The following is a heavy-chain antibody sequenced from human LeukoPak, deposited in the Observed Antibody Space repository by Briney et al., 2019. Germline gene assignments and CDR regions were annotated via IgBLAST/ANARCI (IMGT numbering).Heavy chain of an antibody. Sequence: GGSLRLSCVVSGFIFSSYSMNCVRQAPGKGLVSVSYISSGSSTIYYADSVKGRFTISRDNAKNSLYLQMNSLRDEDTAVYYCARDRIAVDGTYYFDYWGQGTLVTGSS. CDR3: ARDRIAVDGTYYFDY. V-gene: IGHV3-48*02. D-gene: IGHD6-19*01. CDR2: ISSGSSTI. J-gene: IGHJ4*02. CDR1: GFIFSSYS.